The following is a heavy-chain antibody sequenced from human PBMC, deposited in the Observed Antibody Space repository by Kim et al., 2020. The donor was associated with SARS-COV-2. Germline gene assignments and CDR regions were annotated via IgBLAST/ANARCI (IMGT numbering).Heavy chain of an antibody. CDR3: ARGLDENYYYDSSGYYIATFDY. Sequence: ASVKVSCKASGYTFTSYAMNWVRQAPGQGLEWMGWINTNTGNPTYAQGFTGRFVFSLDTSVSTAYLQISSLKAEDTAVYYCARGLDENYYYDSSGYYIATFDYWGQGTLVTVSS. D-gene: IGHD3-22*01. J-gene: IGHJ4*02. V-gene: IGHV7-4-1*02. CDR2: INTNTGNP. CDR1: GYTFTSYA.